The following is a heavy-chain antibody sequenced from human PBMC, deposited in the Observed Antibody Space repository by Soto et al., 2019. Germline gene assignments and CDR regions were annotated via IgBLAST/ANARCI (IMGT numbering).Heavy chain of an antibody. CDR1: GGSISNYY. J-gene: IGHJ4*02. CDR3: ARDRSFGI. Sequence: SETLSLTCTVSGGSISNYYWSWIRQPPGKGLEWIGYIYYSGSTYYNPSLKSRVTISVDTSKYQFSLRLSSVTAADTAVYYCARDRSFGIWGQGTLVTVSS. D-gene: IGHD3-16*01. CDR2: IYYSGST. V-gene: IGHV4-59*01.